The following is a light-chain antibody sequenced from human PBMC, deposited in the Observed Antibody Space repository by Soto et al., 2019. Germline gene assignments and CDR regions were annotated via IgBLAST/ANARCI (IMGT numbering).Light chain of an antibody. CDR3: SSYADSNNLYV. Sequence: QSVLTQPPSASGSPGQSVTISCTGTSSDVGGYNYVSWYQQHPGKAPKLMIYEVSKRPSGVPDRFSGSKSGNTASLTVSGLQAEDEADYYCSSYADSNNLYVFGTGTKVTVL. CDR1: SSDVGGYNY. V-gene: IGLV2-8*01. J-gene: IGLJ1*01. CDR2: EVS.